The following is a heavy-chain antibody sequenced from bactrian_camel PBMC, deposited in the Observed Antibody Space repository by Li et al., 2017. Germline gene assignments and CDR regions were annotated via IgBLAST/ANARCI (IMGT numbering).Heavy chain of an antibody. CDR2: IMILGATT. CDR3: AAGWSIGVGTLLRRHYNY. V-gene: IGHV3S54*01. CDR1: GITEGTNC. Sequence: HVQLVESGGGSVQAGGSLRLSCEVSGITEGTNCIGWFRQAPGKEREGVVAIMILGATTYYADSVKGRFTISQDNAKNMVYLQVNGLKAEDTAMYYCAAGWSIGVGTLLRRHYNYWGQGTQVTVS. D-gene: IGHD1*01. J-gene: IGHJ4*01.